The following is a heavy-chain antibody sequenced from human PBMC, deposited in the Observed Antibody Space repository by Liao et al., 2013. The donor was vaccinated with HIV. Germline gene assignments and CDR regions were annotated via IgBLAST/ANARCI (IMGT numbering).Heavy chain of an antibody. D-gene: IGHD6-13*01. V-gene: IGHV4-39*07. CDR1: GGSISTSSYY. CDR3: ARTIAAPQXLHYYYYYYMDV. Sequence: QLHLQESGPGLVKPSETLSLTCTVSGGSISTSSYYWGWIRQPPGKGLEWIGSVYYRGSTNYNPSLKSRVTMSVDTSKNQFSLKLSSVTAADTAVYYCARTIAAPQXLHYYYYYYMDVWGKGTTVTVSS. CDR2: VYYRGST. J-gene: IGHJ6*03.